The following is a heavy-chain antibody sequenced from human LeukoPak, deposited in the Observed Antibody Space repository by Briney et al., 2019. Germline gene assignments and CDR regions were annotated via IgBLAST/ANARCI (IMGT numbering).Heavy chain of an antibody. Sequence: SGGSLRLSCAASGFTFSSYGMHWVRQAPGKGLEWVAVISYDGSNKYYADSVKGRFTISRDNSKNTLYPQMNSLRAEDTAVYYCAKGAEGADYWGQGTLVTVSS. CDR3: AKGAEGADY. V-gene: IGHV3-30*18. CDR1: GFTFSSYG. D-gene: IGHD1-26*01. J-gene: IGHJ4*02. CDR2: ISYDGSNK.